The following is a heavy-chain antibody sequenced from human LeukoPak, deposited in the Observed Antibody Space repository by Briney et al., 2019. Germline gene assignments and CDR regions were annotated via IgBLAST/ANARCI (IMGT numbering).Heavy chain of an antibody. J-gene: IGHJ4*02. CDR1: GFTFSSYW. CDR3: AREDARSYYGGAFDY. V-gene: IGHV3-7*01. CDR2: IKQDGSEK. D-gene: IGHD1-26*01. Sequence: GGSLRLSCAASGFTFSSYWMSWVRQAPGKGLEWVVNIKQDGSEKYYVDSVKGRFTISRDNAKNSLYLQMNSLRAEDTAVYYCAREDARSYYGGAFDYWGQGTLVTVSS.